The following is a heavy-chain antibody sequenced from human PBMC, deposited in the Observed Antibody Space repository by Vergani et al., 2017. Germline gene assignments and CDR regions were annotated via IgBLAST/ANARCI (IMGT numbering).Heavy chain of an antibody. CDR3: ATAYYYDSSGYYYGY. Sequence: QLQLQESGPGLVKPSETLSLTCTVSGGSISSSSYYWGWIRQPPGKGLEWIGSIYYSGSTYYNPSLKSRVTISVDTSTNQFSLKLSSVTAADTAVYYCATAYYYDSSGYYYGYWGQGTLVTVSS. CDR2: IYYSGST. J-gene: IGHJ4*02. V-gene: IGHV4-39*01. D-gene: IGHD3-22*01. CDR1: GGSISSSSYY.